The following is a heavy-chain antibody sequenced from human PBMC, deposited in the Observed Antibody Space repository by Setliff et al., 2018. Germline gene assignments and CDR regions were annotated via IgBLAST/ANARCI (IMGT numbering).Heavy chain of an antibody. J-gene: IGHJ3*02. CDR3: ARPHGGDYAFDI. CDR1: GDSFSDYY. CDR2: VYYSGYT. Sequence: ASETLSLTCAVYGDSFSDYYWSWIRQPPGKGMEWIGSVYYSGYTYYNPSLQSRVTISEDSSKNQLSLRLLSVTAADTAVYYCARPHGGDYAFDIWGQGTMVTVSS. V-gene: IGHV4-34*01. D-gene: IGHD2-21*01.